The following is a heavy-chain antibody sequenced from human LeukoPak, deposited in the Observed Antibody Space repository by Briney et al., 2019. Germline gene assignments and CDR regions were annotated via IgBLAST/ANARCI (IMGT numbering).Heavy chain of an antibody. CDR2: IYSGGST. J-gene: IGHJ4*02. D-gene: IGHD1-7*01. CDR1: GFTVSSNY. CDR3: ASMNYGGYFDY. Sequence: GGSLRLSCAASGFTVSSNYMSWVRQAPGKGLEWVSVIYSGGSTYYADSVKGRFTISRHNSKNTLYLQVNSLRAEDTAVYYCASMNYGGYFDYWGQGTLVTVSS. V-gene: IGHV3-53*04.